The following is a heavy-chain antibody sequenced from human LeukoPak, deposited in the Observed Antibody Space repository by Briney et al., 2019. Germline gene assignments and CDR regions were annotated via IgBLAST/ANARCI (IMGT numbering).Heavy chain of an antibody. D-gene: IGHD5-24*01. J-gene: IGHJ4*02. CDR2: IYDSGST. CDR3: ATKDGYKAY. V-gene: IGHV4-4*02. CDR1: GGSISSSNW. Sequence: SETLSLTCAVSGGSISSSNWWTWVRQPPGKGLEWIGEIYDSGSTNYNPSLKSRVTISVDTSKNQFSLKLTSVTAADTAVYYCATKDGYKAYWGQGTLVTVSS.